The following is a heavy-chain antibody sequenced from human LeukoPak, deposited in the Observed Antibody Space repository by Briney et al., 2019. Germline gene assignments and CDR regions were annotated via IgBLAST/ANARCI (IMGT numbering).Heavy chain of an antibody. Sequence: SETLSLTCSVSGGSMWNSQSYWRWIRQPPGKGLEWIGSKFFSSTAFYTASLKGRVTISVDTSKNQFSLSLRSVTAPDTAVYYCVRDLDASRGHPSNWFHPWDQGTLLTGSS. J-gene: IGHJ5*02. V-gene: IGHV4-39*07. CDR2: KFFSSTA. D-gene: IGHD2-15*01. CDR1: GGSMWNSQSY. CDR3: VRDLDASRGHPSNWFHP.